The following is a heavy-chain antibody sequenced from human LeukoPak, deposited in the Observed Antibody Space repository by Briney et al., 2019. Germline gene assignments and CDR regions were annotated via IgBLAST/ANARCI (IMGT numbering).Heavy chain of an antibody. CDR1: GFTFSSYA. D-gene: IGHD1-26*01. Sequence: GGSLRLSCAASGFTFSSYAMHCVRQAPGKGLEWVAVISYDGSNKYYADSVKGRFTISRDNSKNTLYLQMNSLRAEDTAVYYCARSGSSPYFDYWGQGTLVTVSS. CDR2: ISYDGSNK. J-gene: IGHJ4*02. V-gene: IGHV3-30-3*01. CDR3: ARSGSSPYFDY.